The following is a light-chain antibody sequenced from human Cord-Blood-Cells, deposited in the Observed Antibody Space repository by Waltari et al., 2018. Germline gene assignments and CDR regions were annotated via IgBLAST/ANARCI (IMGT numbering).Light chain of an antibody. J-gene: IGLJ3*02. Sequence: QSALTQPASVSASPGQSITISCTGTSSAVGGYNYVSWYQQHPGKAPKLMIYDVSNRPSGVSNRFSGSKSGNTASLTISGLQAEDEADYYCSSYTSSSTWVFGGGTKLTVL. CDR1: SSAVGGYNY. CDR2: DVS. V-gene: IGLV2-14*01. CDR3: SSYTSSSTWV.